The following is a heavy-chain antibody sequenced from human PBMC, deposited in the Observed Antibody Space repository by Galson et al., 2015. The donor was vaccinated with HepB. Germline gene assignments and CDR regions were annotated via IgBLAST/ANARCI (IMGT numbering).Heavy chain of an antibody. Sequence: CAISGDSVSSNSAAWSWIRQSPSRGLEWLGRTYYRSKWYNDYALSVKSRITINPDTSKNQFSLQLNSVTPDDTAVYYCAGDDSFGWFDPWGQGTLVTVSS. CDR1: GDSVSSNSAA. CDR2: TYYRSKWYN. D-gene: IGHD3-10*01. J-gene: IGHJ5*02. CDR3: AGDDSFGWFDP. V-gene: IGHV6-1*01.